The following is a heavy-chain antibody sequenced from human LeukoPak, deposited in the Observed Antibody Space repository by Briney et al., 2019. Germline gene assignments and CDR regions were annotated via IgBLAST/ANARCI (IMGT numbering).Heavy chain of an antibody. D-gene: IGHD6-19*01. CDR1: GGSFSSYY. CDR2: INHSGGT. Sequence: SETLSLTCAVYGGSFSSYYWGWIRQPPGKGLGWIGEINHSGGTNYNPSLKSRVTISVDTPKNQFSLRLSSVTAADTAVYYCASERRYSSGRWDYYFDYWGQGSLVTVSS. V-gene: IGHV4-34*01. J-gene: IGHJ4*02. CDR3: ASERRYSSGRWDYYFDY.